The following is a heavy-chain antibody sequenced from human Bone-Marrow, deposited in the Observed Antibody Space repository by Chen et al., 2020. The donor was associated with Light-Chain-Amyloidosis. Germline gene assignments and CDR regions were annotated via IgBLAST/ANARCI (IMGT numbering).Heavy chain of an antibody. CDR3: TRLDV. Sequence: QVQLVQSGPEAKKPGASVRISCKASGYTFSLYATHWVRQAPGQRLEWLGWINNESGDSRSSPKIKGRATFTTSASTAYMELRSLRSEDTAVYYCTRLDVWGQGTTVTVSS. CDR2: INNESGDS. J-gene: IGHJ6*02. CDR1: GYTFSLYA. D-gene: IGHD3-16*02. V-gene: IGHV1-3*04.